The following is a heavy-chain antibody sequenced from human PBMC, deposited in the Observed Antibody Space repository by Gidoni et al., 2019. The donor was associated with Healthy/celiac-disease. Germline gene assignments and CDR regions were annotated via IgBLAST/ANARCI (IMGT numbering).Heavy chain of an antibody. CDR2: ISGSGGST. D-gene: IGHD3-3*01. CDR1: GFTFSSYA. V-gene: IGHV3-23*01. J-gene: IGHJ4*02. CDR3: AKLGFLEWLLGY. Sequence: EVQLLESGGGLVQPGGSLRLSCAASGFTFSSYALSWVRQAPGKGLEWVSAISGSGGSTYYADSVKGRFTISRDNSKNTLYLQMNSLRAEDTAVYYCAKLGFLEWLLGYWGQGTLVTVSS.